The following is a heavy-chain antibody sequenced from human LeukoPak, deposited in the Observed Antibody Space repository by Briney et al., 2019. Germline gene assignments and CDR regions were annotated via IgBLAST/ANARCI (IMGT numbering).Heavy chain of an antibody. Sequence: GGSLRLSCAASGFTFSSHWVTWVRQAPGKGLEWVANIKQGGSEKHYVDSVKGRFTISRDDAENSLYLQMNSLTVEDTAVYYCAREARGSGGKDYWGQGTLVTVSS. CDR2: IKQGGSEK. D-gene: IGHD4-23*01. V-gene: IGHV3-7*05. CDR1: GFTFSSHW. CDR3: AREARGSGGKDY. J-gene: IGHJ4*02.